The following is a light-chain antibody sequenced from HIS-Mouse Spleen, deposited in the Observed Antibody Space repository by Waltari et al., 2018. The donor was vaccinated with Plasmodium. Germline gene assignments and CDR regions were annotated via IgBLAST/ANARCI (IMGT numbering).Light chain of an antibody. Sequence: QSVLTQPPSASGTPGQRVTISCSGSSSKIGSNYVYWYQQLPGTAPKLVTYRNKQRPSGVPVRFSGSKSGTSASLAISGLRSEDEADYYCAAWDDSLSGRVFGGGTKLTVL. CDR2: RNK. V-gene: IGLV1-47*01. J-gene: IGLJ3*02. CDR1: SSKIGSNY. CDR3: AAWDDSLSGRV.